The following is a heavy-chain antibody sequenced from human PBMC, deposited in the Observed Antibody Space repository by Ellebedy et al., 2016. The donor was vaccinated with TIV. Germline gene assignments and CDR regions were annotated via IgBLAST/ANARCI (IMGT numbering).Heavy chain of an antibody. V-gene: IGHV3-7*01. CDR1: GFTFSTYW. CDR2: IKQDGSQK. CDR3: ARAIGAAEGY. D-gene: IGHD6-6*01. J-gene: IGHJ4*02. Sequence: GESLKISCAASGFTFSTYWMSWVRQAPGKGLEWVANIKQDGSQKYLVESVKGRFTISRDNAKNSVYLQMDSLRVEDTAVYYCARAIGAAEGYWGQGTLVTVSS.